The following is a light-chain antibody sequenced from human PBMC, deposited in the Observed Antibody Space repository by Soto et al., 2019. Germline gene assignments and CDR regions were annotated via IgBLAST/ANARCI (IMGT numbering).Light chain of an antibody. Sequence: IPMTQSPSTLSASVGDTVTITCRASESVYSWLAWYKQIPGKAPQLLIYKTSTLQGGVPSRFSGSGYGAEYTLTISSLQPDDFATYYCQEYNTNSRTFGQGTRVENK. CDR1: ESVYSW. V-gene: IGKV1-5*03. J-gene: IGKJ1*01. CDR2: KTS. CDR3: QEYNTNSRT.